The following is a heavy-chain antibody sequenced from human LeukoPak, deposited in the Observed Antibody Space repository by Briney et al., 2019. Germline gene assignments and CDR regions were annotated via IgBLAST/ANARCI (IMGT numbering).Heavy chain of an antibody. CDR2: ISSSSSYI. Sequence: GGSLRLSCVASGFTCSDYSMNWVRQAPGKGLEWVSSISSSSSYIYYADSVKGRFTISRDNARNSLYLQMNSLRAEDTAVYYCARWSYDAFDIWGQGTMVTVSS. D-gene: IGHD1-26*01. V-gene: IGHV3-21*01. CDR1: GFTCSDYS. J-gene: IGHJ3*02. CDR3: ARWSYDAFDI.